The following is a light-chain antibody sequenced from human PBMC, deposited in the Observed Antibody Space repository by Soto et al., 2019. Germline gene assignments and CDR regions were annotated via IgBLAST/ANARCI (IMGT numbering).Light chain of an antibody. CDR2: KIS. CDR3: MQSSQFPLT. Sequence: EIVLTQTPISSAVTLGQPASFSCRSSQSLVHSDGNTYLSWLHLGPGQPPRLLIYKISERFSGVPDGFSGTGAGTDFTLHISRVEAEDLGTYYCMQSSQFPLTFGGGTKVEI. J-gene: IGKJ4*01. V-gene: IGKV2-24*01. CDR1: QSLVHSDGNTY.